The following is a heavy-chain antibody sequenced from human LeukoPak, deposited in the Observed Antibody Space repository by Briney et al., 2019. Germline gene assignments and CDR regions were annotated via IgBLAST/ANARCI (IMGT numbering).Heavy chain of an antibody. CDR1: GGSISSGGYY. Sequence: SETLSLTCSVSGGSISSGGYYWSWIRQHPGKGLEWIGYIYYNGGTFYNPSLKSRVTISLDTSKNQFSLKLRSVTAADTAVFYCARRPGIFDIWGQGTMVTVSS. D-gene: IGHD6-13*01. V-gene: IGHV4-31*03. CDR2: IYYNGGT. J-gene: IGHJ3*02. CDR3: ARRPGIFDI.